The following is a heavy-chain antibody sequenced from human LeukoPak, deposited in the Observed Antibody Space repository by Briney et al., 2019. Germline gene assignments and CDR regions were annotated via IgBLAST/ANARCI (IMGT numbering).Heavy chain of an antibody. CDR3: ARDSPKPVGATPL. J-gene: IGHJ4*02. Sequence: SQTLSLTCTVSGGSISSGGYYWSWIRQPPGKGLEWIGYIYHSGSTYYNPSLKSRVTISVDRSKNQFSLKLSSVTAADTAVYYCARDSPKPVGATPLWGQGTLVTVSS. CDR1: GGSISSGGYY. CDR2: IYHSGST. V-gene: IGHV4-30-2*01. D-gene: IGHD1-26*01.